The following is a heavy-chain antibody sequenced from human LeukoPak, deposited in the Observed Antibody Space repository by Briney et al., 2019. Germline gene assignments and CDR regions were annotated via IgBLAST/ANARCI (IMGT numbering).Heavy chain of an antibody. CDR2: INPNSGGT. Sequence: EASVKVSYKASGYTFTGYYMHWVRQAPGQGLEWMGRINPNSGGTNYAQKFQGRVTMTRDTSISTAYMELSRLRSDDTAVYYCAVGYSSSYDAFDIWGQGTMVTVSS. V-gene: IGHV1-2*06. CDR1: GYTFTGYY. CDR3: AVGYSSSYDAFDI. J-gene: IGHJ3*02. D-gene: IGHD6-13*01.